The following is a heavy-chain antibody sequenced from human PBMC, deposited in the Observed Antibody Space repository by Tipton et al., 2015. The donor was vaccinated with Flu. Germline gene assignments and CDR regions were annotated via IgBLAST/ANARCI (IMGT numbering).Heavy chain of an antibody. V-gene: IGHV4-34*01. J-gene: IGHJ5*01. D-gene: IGHD4-11*01. CDR2: INRSGST. Sequence: TLSLTCAVYGGSFSGYYWSWIRQPPGKGLEWIGEINRSGSTNYNPSLKSRVTISVDRSKNQFSLKLSSVTAADTAVYYCARRDYSNYVSVPKNWFDSWGQGTLVTVSS. CDR1: GGSFSGYY. CDR3: ARRDYSNYVSVPKNWFDS.